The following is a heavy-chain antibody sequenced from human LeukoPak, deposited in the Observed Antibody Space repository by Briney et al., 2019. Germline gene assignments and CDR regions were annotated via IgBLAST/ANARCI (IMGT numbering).Heavy chain of an antibody. CDR2: IYPGDSDT. CDR1: GYSFNSYW. V-gene: IGHV5-51*01. D-gene: IGHD6-19*01. Sequence: GESLKISCKRSGYSFNSYWIGWVRQMPGKGLEWMGIIYPGDSDTRYSPSFQGQVTISADKSISTAYLQWSSLKASDTAMYYCARTVAVAGTGLDYWGQGTLVTVSS. CDR3: ARTVAVAGTGLDY. J-gene: IGHJ4*02.